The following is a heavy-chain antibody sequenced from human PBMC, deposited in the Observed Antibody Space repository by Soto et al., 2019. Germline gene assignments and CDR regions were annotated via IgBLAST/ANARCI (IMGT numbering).Heavy chain of an antibody. D-gene: IGHD2-21*01. J-gene: IGHJ4*02. V-gene: IGHV1-18*01. CDR1: GYTFTSYG. CDR2: ISAYNGNT. CDR3: ARMAEIAGPIFDY. Sequence: QVQLVQSGAEVKKPGASVKVSCKASGYTFTSYGISWVRQAPGQGREWMGWISAYNGNTNYAQKLQGRVTMTTDTSTSTDYMKLRSLRSDATAVYYCARMAEIAGPIFDYWGQGTLVTVSS.